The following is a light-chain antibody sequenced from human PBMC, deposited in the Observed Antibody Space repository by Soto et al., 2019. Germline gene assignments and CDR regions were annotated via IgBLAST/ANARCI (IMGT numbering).Light chain of an antibody. CDR2: AAS. J-gene: IGKJ1*01. Sequence: DIQMTQSPSSLSASVGDRVTITCRASQGISTYLNWYQQKPGKAPKLLIYAASSLQSGVPSRFSGSGSETDFTLTISSLQPEDFATYSCQHSRTWTFGQGTKVEIK. CDR1: QGISTY. V-gene: IGKV1-39*01. CDR3: QHSRTWT.